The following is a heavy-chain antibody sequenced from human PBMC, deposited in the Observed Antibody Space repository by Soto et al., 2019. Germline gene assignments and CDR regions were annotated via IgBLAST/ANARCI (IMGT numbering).Heavy chain of an antibody. CDR1: GYTFTSYD. Sequence: GASVKVSCKASGYTFTSYDVNWVRQATGQGLEWMGWMNPNSGNTAYAQKFQGRVTMTRNTSISTAYMELSSPRSEDTAVYYCARDRETYGMDVWGQGTTVTVSS. J-gene: IGHJ6*02. CDR3: ARDRETYGMDV. V-gene: IGHV1-8*01. CDR2: MNPNSGNT.